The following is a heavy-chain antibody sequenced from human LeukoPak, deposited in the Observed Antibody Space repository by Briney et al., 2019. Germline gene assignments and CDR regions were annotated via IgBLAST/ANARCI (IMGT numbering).Heavy chain of an antibody. CDR3: ASGLSSSWYSWFDP. V-gene: IGHV3-66*01. D-gene: IGHD6-13*01. J-gene: IGHJ5*02. CDR2: IYSGGST. Sequence: GGSLRLSCAASGFTLSSYAMSWVRQAPEGGLGWVSVIYSGGSTYYADSVKGRFTISRDNSKNTLYLQMNSLRAEDTAVYYCASGLSSSWYSWFDPWGQGTLVTVSS. CDR1: GFTLSSYA.